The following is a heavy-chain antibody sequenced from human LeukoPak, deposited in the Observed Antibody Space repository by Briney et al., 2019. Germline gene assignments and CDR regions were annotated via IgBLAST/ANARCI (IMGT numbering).Heavy chain of an antibody. Sequence: QAGGSLRLSCAASGFTFDDYAKHWVRQAPGKGLEWVSGISWNSGSIGYADSVKGRFTISRDNAKNSLYLRMNSLRAEDTALYYCAKDLGYSSNNWGQGTLVTVSS. J-gene: IGHJ4*02. CDR3: AKDLGYSSNN. CDR2: ISWNSGSI. D-gene: IGHD6-13*01. V-gene: IGHV3-9*01. CDR1: GFTFDDYA.